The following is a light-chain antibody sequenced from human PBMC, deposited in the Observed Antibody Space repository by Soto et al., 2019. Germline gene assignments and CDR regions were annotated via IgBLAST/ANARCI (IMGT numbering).Light chain of an antibody. CDR3: SSYTTTSTT. CDR1: ISDIGSYHY. Sequence: QSALTQPASVSGSLGQSITISCTGTISDIGSYHYVSWYQHHPGKAPKLIIYEVTNRPSEVSNRFSGSKSGNTASLTISGLQAEDEADYYCSSYTTTSTTFGGGTKVTVL. V-gene: IGLV2-14*01. CDR2: EVT. J-gene: IGLJ3*02.